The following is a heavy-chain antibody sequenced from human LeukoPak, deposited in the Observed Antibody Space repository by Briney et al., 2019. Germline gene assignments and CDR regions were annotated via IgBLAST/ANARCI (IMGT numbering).Heavy chain of an antibody. Sequence: GAPVKVSCKASGYTFTSYGISWVRQAPGQGLEWMGWISAYNGNTNYAQKLQGRVTMTTDTSTSTAYMELRSLRSDDTAVYYCARTSGLVSYYYYGMDVWGQGTTVTVSS. CDR3: ARTSGLVSYYYYGMDV. J-gene: IGHJ6*02. CDR1: GYTFTSYG. V-gene: IGHV1-18*01. D-gene: IGHD6-6*01. CDR2: ISAYNGNT.